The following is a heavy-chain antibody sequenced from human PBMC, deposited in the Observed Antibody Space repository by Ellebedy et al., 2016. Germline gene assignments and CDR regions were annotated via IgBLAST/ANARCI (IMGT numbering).Heavy chain of an antibody. CDR2: ISGGGDNT. CDR1: GLTVSSFF. CDR3: RQGHYFDQ. J-gene: IGHJ4*02. Sequence: GESLKISCAPSGLTVSSFFMGWVRQAPGKGLEWVATISGGGDNTYFADSVKGRFTISRDNFKNTLYLQMNSLRAEDTALYYCRQGHYFDQWGQGALVTVSS. V-gene: IGHV3-23*01.